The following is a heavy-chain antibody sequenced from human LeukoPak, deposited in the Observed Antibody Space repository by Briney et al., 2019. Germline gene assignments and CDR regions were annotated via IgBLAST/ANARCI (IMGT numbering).Heavy chain of an antibody. CDR1: GGSISSGSYY. J-gene: IGHJ6*03. Sequence: PSETLSLTCTVSGGSISSGSYYWSWIRQPAGKGLEWIGRIYTSGSTNYNPSLKSRVTISVDTSKNQFSLKLSSVTAADTAVYYCARGYYGSGSYYYYMGVWGKGTTVTISS. CDR3: ARGYYGSGSYYYYMGV. V-gene: IGHV4-61*02. CDR2: IYTSGST. D-gene: IGHD3-10*01.